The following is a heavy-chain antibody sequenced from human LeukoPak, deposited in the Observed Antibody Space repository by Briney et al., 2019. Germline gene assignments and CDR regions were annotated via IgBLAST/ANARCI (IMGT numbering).Heavy chain of an antibody. CDR2: ISSSSSYI. J-gene: IGHJ3*02. CDR3: ARDRARYGCFGDAFDI. Sequence: GGSLRLSCAASGFTFSSYSMNWVRQAPGKGLEWVSSISSSSSYIYYADSVKGRFTISRDNAKNSLYLQMNSLRAEDTAVYYCARDRARYGCFGDAFDIWGQGTMVTVSS. V-gene: IGHV3-21*01. CDR1: GFTFSSYS. D-gene: IGHD5-18*01.